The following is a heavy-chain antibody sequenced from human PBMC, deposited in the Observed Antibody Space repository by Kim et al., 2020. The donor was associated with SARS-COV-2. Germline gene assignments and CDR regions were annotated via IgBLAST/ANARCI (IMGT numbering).Heavy chain of an antibody. CDR1: GFTFSSYA. Sequence: GGSLRLSCAASGFTFSSYAMHWVRQAPGKGLEWVAVIWYDGSNKYYADSVKGRFTISRDNSKNTLYLQMNSLRAEDTAVYYCAKAVAGPLWFDPWGQGTL. CDR3: AKAVAGPLWFDP. J-gene: IGHJ5*02. D-gene: IGHD6-19*01. CDR2: IWYDGSNK. V-gene: IGHV3-33*06.